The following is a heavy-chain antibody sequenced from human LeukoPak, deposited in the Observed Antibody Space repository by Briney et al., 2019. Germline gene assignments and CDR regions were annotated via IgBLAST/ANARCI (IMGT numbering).Heavy chain of an antibody. CDR1: GGSFRGDYY. Sequence: ASETLSLTCTVSGGSFRGDYYWAWIRPPPGKGLEWIGTIRHSGTTYYNPSLKRRVTISIDSSKNQFSLKLTSVTAADTAVVYCARAEGEIYYRSGSNNWFDPWGQGTLVTVSS. D-gene: IGHD3-10*01. CDR2: IRHSGTT. J-gene: IGHJ5*02. CDR3: ARAEGEIYYRSGSNNWFDP. V-gene: IGHV4-38-2*02.